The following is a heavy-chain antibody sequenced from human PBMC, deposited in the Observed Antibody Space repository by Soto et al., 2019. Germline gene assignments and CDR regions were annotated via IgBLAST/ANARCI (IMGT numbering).Heavy chain of an antibody. CDR3: TTPAIPVDGTQPFNY. Sequence: EVQLVESGGGFVKPGESLTLSCAASGFTFSSAPMSWVRQAPGKGLEWVGRIKPNTNGGAIDYLAPVKGRFTLSRDDSKNTLYLQTNSLKIEDSALYYCTTPAIPVDGTQPFNYWGQGALVTVSS. CDR2: IKPNTNGGAI. J-gene: IGHJ4*02. V-gene: IGHV3-15*01. CDR1: GFTFSSAP. D-gene: IGHD6-19*01.